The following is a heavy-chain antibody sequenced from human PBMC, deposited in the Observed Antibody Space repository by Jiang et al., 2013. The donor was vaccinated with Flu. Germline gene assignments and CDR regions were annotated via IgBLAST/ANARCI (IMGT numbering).Heavy chain of an antibody. CDR1: GGSISGYY. V-gene: IGHV4-59*01. J-gene: IGHJ5*02. Sequence: GSGLVKPSETLSLTCSVFGGSISGYYWSWIRQPPGKGLEWIGYIYNSGGTRGGTNYNPSLRSRVTMSVDTSKNQFSLNLSSVTAADTAMYYCARVFHSCGINSCYVGGFDPWGQGTLVTVSS. CDR2: IYNSGGTRGGT. D-gene: IGHD2-2*01. CDR3: ARVFHSCGINSCYVGGFDP.